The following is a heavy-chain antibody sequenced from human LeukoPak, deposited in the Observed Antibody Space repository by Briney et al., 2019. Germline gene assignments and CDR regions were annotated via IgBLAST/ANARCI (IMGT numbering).Heavy chain of an antibody. V-gene: IGHV1-18*01. CDR3: ARGIRIAAAGTNYYYYYGMDV. J-gene: IGHJ6*02. CDR2: ISAYNGNT. CDR1: GYTFTSYG. D-gene: IGHD6-13*01. Sequence: GASVKVSCKASGYTFTSYGISWVRQAPGQGLEWMGWISAYNGNTNYAQKLQGRVTMTTDTSTSTAYMELRSLRSDDTAVYYCARGIRIAAAGTNYYYYYGMDVWGQGTTVTVSS.